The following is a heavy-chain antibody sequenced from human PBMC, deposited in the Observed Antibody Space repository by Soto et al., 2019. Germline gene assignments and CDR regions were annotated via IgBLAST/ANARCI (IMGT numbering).Heavy chain of an antibody. Sequence: ASVKVSCKASGYTFTSYAMHWVRQAPGQRLEWMGWINAGNGNTKYSQKFQGRVTITRDTSASTAYMELSSLRSEDTAVYCCARGRIAVAPYIYWGQGTLVTVSS. D-gene: IGHD6-19*01. V-gene: IGHV1-3*01. CDR2: INAGNGNT. CDR3: ARGRIAVAPYIY. J-gene: IGHJ4*02. CDR1: GYTFTSYA.